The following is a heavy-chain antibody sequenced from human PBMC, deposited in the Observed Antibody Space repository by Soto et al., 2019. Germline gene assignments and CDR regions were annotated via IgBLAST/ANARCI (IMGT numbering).Heavy chain of an antibody. CDR1: GYSFTSYW. J-gene: IGHJ4*02. V-gene: IGHV5-51*01. CDR3: ATLVGYCSGGSCYSEYYFDY. Sequence: PGESLKISCKGSGYSFTSYWIGWVRQMPGKGLEWMGIIYPGDSDTRYSPSFQGQVTISADKSISTAYLQWSSLKASDTAMYYCATLVGYCSGGSCYSEYYFDYWGQGTLVTGSS. D-gene: IGHD2-15*01. CDR2: IYPGDSDT.